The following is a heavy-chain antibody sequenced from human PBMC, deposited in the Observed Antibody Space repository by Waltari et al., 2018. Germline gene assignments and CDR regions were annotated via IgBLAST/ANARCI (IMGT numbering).Heavy chain of an antibody. J-gene: IGHJ3*02. CDR2: ISADNGNT. CDR3: ARGSYYCSGGSCYPLAFDI. D-gene: IGHD2-15*01. V-gene: IGHV1-18*01. Sequence: QVQLVQSGAEVKKPGASVKVSCKASGYTFTSYGISWVRQAPGQGLEWMGWISADNGNTSYAQKLQCSVTMTTDTSTSTAYMELRSLRSDDPAVYYCARGSYYCSGGSCYPLAFDIWGQGTMVTVSS. CDR1: GYTFTSYG.